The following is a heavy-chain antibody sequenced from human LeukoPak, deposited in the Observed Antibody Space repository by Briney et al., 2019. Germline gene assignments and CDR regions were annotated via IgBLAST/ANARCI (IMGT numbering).Heavy chain of an antibody. D-gene: IGHD6-13*01. V-gene: IGHV5-51*01. J-gene: IGHJ4*02. CDR3: ARLREEYSSREGEFDY. Sequence: GESLKISCKGSGYSFTSYWIGWVRQMPGKGLEWMGIIYPGDSDTRYSPSFQGQVTISADKSISTAYLQWSSLKASDTAMYYCARLREEYSSREGEFDYWGQGTLVTVSS. CDR2: IYPGDSDT. CDR1: GYSFTSYW.